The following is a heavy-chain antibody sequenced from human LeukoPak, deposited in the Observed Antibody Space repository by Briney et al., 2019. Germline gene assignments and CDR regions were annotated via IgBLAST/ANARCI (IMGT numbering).Heavy chain of an antibody. D-gene: IGHD6-19*01. V-gene: IGHV3-9*03. CDR1: GFTFDDYA. CDR3: AIDIRGYSSGCIDY. Sequence: GRSLRLSCAASGFTFDDYAMHWVRQAPGKGLEWVSGISWNSGSIGYADSVKGRFTISRDNAKNSLYLQMNSLRAEDMALYYCAIDIRGYSSGCIDYWGQGTLVTVSS. CDR2: ISWNSGSI. J-gene: IGHJ4*02.